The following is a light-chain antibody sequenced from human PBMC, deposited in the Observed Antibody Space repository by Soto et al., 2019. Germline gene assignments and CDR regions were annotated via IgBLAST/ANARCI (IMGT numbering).Light chain of an antibody. V-gene: IGLV2-14*01. CDR2: EVS. CDR3: SSYKSSTNLGV. J-gene: IGLJ3*02. CDR1: NSDVGGYDY. Sequence: QSALTQPASVSGSPGQSITISCTGTNSDVGGYDYVSWYQQHPGKAPKLMIYEVSHRPSGVSNRFSGSRSGNTASLTISGLQAEDEADYYCSSYKSSTNLGVFGGGTQLTVL.